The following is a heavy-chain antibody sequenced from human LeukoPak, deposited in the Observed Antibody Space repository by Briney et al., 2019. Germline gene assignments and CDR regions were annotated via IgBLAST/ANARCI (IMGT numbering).Heavy chain of an antibody. CDR2: ISSSGNTI. Sequence: GGSLRLSCAASGFTFSSYSMNWVRQAPGKGLEWVSYISSSGNTIYYADSMKGRFTISRDNAKNSVYLQMNSLRAEDTAVYYCAREPYVQLEGIDYWGQGTLVTVSS. CDR3: AREPYVQLEGIDY. J-gene: IGHJ4*02. D-gene: IGHD1-1*01. CDR1: GFTFSSYS. V-gene: IGHV3-48*01.